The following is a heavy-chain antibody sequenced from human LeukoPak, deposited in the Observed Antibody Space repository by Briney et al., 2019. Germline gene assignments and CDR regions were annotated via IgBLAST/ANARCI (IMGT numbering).Heavy chain of an antibody. V-gene: IGHV6-1*01. Sequence: SQTLSLTCAISGDNVSSNSAAWNWIRQSPSRGLEWLGRTYYRSKWYNDYAVSVKSGITINPDTSKNQFSLQLNSVTPEDTAVYYCARVMITFGGVIAGLYYFDYWGQGTLVTVSS. D-gene: IGHD3-16*02. CDR3: ARVMITFGGVIAGLYYFDY. J-gene: IGHJ4*02. CDR1: GDNVSSNSAA. CDR2: TYYRSKWYN.